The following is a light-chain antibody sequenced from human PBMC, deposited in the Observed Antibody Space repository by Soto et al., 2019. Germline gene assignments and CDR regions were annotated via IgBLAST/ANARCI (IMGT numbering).Light chain of an antibody. CDR1: SSDVGGYIY. CDR2: DVT. Sequence: QSALTQPRSVSGSPGQSVTISCTGTSSDVGGYIYVSWYQQHPGKAPKLMIYDVTKRPSGVPDRFSGSKPDNTASLTISGLQAEDEADYYCCSYAGTYIVVFGTGTKVTVL. V-gene: IGLV2-11*01. CDR3: CSYAGTYIVV. J-gene: IGLJ1*01.